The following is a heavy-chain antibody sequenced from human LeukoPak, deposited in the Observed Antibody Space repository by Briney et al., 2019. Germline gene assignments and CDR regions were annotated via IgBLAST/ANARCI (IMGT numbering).Heavy chain of an antibody. CDR3: ASLDYGDYYFDY. D-gene: IGHD4-17*01. CDR1: GDSISSGGYY. V-gene: IGHV4-31*03. J-gene: IGHJ4*02. Sequence: KSSQTLSLTCTVSGDSISSGGYYWSWIRQHPGTGLEWIGYIYYSGSTYYNPSLKSRVTISVDTSKNQFSLKLSSVTAADTAVYYCASLDYGDYYFDYWGQGTLVTVSS. CDR2: IYYSGST.